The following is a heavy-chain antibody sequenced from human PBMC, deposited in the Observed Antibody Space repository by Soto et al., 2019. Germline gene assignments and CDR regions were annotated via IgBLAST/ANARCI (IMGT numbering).Heavy chain of an antibody. J-gene: IGHJ5*02. V-gene: IGHV1-18*01. Sequence: ASVKVSCKASGYTFTRYGISWVRQAPGQGLEWMGWISADSGNTNYAQKLQGRVSMTTDTSTSTAYMELRSLRSDDTAVYYCARDNAYYYDSSGYYHWGQGTLVTVSS. D-gene: IGHD3-22*01. CDR3: ARDNAYYYDSSGYYH. CDR1: GYTFTRYG. CDR2: ISADSGNT.